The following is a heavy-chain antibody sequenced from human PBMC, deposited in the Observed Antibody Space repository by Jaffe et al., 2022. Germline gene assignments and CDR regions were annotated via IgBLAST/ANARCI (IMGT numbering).Heavy chain of an antibody. Sequence: EVQLVESGGGLVKPGGSLRLSCAASGFTFDAYSMNWVRQAPGKGLEWVSYISATSTYIFYADSVKGRFTISRDNAKNSLYLQINNLRAEDTAVYYCARGRSYGDYVDYWGQGTLVTVSS. CDR2: ISATSTYI. D-gene: IGHD4-17*01. CDR3: ARGRSYGDYVDY. V-gene: IGHV3-21*01. CDR1: GFTFDAYS. J-gene: IGHJ4*02.